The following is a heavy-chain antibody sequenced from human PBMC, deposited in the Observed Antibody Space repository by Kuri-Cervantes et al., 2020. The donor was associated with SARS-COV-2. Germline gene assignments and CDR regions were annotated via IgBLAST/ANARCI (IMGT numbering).Heavy chain of an antibody. J-gene: IGHJ4*02. V-gene: IGHV4-30-4*08. Sequence: SETLSLTCTVSGGSLSSGDYYWTWVRQPPGKGLEWIGNIYYSGSASYNPSLKSRLTMSLDMSKSQFSLKLNSVTAADTAVYYCASSSSSWPYYFDYWGQGTLVTVSS. D-gene: IGHD6-13*01. CDR3: ASSSSSWPYYFDY. CDR1: GGSLSSGDYY. CDR2: IYYSGSA.